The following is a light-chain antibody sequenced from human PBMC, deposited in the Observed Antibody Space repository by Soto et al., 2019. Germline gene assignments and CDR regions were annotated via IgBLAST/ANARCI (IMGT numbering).Light chain of an antibody. CDR3: QKYNSALET. CDR2: AAS. V-gene: IGKV1-27*01. J-gene: IGKJ1*01. Sequence: DIQMTQSPSSLSASLGDRVTITCRASQAISNYLAWYQQKPGKVPKLLIYAASTLQSGVPSRFSGSGSGTDFTLTISSLQPEDVATYYCQKYNSALETFGQGTKV. CDR1: QAISNY.